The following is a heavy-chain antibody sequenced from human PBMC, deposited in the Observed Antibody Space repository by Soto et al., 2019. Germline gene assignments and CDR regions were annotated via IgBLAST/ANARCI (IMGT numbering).Heavy chain of an antibody. CDR2: IWYDGSNK. D-gene: IGHD3-10*01. CDR1: GFTFSSYG. J-gene: IGHJ6*02. CDR3: ARDRIVGVDYGSGSYTYYYGMDV. Sequence: GRSLRLSCAASGFTFSSYGMHWVRQAPGKGLEWVAVIWYDGSNKYYADSVKGRFTISRDNSKNTLYLQMNSLRAEDTAVYYCARDRIVGVDYGSGSYTYYYGMDVWGQGTTVTVSS. V-gene: IGHV3-33*01.